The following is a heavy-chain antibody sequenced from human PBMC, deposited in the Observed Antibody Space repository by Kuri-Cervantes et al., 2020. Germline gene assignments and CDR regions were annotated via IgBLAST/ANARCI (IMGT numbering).Heavy chain of an antibody. D-gene: IGHD3-22*01. V-gene: IGHV3-74*01. CDR3: AREYYYDSSGYYEVLDY. J-gene: IGHJ4*02. CDR1: GFTFSSYW. Sequence: GESLKISCAASGFTFSSYWMHWVRQAPGKGLVWVSRINSDGSSTSYADSVKGRFTISRDNAKTTLYLQMNSLRAEDTAVYYCAREYYYDSSGYYEVLDYWGQGTLVTVSS. CDR2: INSDGSST.